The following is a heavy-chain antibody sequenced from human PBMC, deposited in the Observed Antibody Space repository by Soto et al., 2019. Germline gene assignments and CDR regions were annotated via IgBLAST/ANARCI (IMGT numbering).Heavy chain of an antibody. J-gene: IGHJ4*02. CDR3: ASTRGSYYDY. CDR1: GFTVSGNY. Sequence: EVQLVETGGGLIQPGGSLRLSCAASGFTVSGNYMSWVRQAPGKGLEWVSVIYNGGGPYYADSVKGRFTISRDNSKNTLYLQMNSRRAEDTAVYYCASTRGSYYDYWGQGTLVTVSS. V-gene: IGHV3-53*02. CDR2: IYNGGGP. D-gene: IGHD5-12*01.